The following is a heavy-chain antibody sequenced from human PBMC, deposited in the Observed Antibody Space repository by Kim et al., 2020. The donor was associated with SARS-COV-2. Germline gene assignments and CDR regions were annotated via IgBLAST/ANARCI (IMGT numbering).Heavy chain of an antibody. J-gene: IGHJ6*02. Sequence: GASLRLSCAASGVTFSNYAMSWVRQAPGKGLEWVSSITGSGGGTYYADSVQGRFTISRDNSKRTLYLQMNGLRAEDTAIYYCAKDTMAVTAGIGYLFGMDVWGQGTTVTVSS. CDR3: AKDTMAVTAGIGYLFGMDV. CDR1: GVTFSNYA. CDR2: ITGSGGGT. V-gene: IGHV3-23*01. D-gene: IGHD2-21*02.